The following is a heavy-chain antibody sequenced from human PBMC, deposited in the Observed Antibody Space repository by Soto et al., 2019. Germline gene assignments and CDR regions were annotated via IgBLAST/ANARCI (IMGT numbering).Heavy chain of an antibody. Sequence: EVQLVESGGGLVQPGGSLRLSCAASGFTFSSYSMNWVRQAPVKGLEWVSYISSSSSTIYYADSVKGRFTISRDNAKNSLYQQMNSLRAEGTAVYYCARDTGIKCRGGSGYSFDYWGQGTRVTVSS. D-gene: IGHD2-15*01. CDR2: ISSSSSTI. V-gene: IGHV3-48*01. J-gene: IGHJ4*02. CDR1: GFTFSSYS. CDR3: ARDTGIKCRGGSGYSFDY.